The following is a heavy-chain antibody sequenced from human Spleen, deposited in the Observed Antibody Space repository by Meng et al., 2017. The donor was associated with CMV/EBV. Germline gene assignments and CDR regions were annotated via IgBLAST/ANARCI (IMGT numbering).Heavy chain of an antibody. CDR2: ISGYNDNT. Sequence: KASGYTFTTYGSTWVRQAPRQGLEWMGWISGYNDNTNYAQRLQGRITMTTDTSTSTTYMELRSLTSDDTAVYYCAREGKYSSSSVDFWGQGTLVTVSS. D-gene: IGHD6-6*01. V-gene: IGHV1-18*01. CDR1: GYTFTTYG. CDR3: AREGKYSSSSVDF. J-gene: IGHJ4*02.